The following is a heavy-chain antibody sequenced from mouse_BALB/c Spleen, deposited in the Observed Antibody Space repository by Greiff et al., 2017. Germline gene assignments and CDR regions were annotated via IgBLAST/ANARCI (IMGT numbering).Heavy chain of an antibody. V-gene: IGHV1S135*01. CDR1: GYAFTSYN. J-gene: IGHJ3*01. CDR3: AREAIMITTGALPY. D-gene: IGHD2-3*01. Sequence: VQLKESGPELVKPGASVKVSCKASGYAFTSYNMYWVKQSHGKSLEWIGYIDPYNGGTSYNQKFKGKATLTVDKSSSTAYMHLNSLTSEDSAVYYCAREAIMITTGALPYWGQGTLVTVSA. CDR2: IDPYNGGT.